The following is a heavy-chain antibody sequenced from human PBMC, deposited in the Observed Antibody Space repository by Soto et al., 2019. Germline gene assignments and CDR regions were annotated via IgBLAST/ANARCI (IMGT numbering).Heavy chain of an antibody. J-gene: IGHJ6*02. CDR2: IYYSGST. CDR1: GGAISSGGYY. D-gene: IGHD5-18*01. CDR3: ARDRAEYSCGQEPYYYYGMDV. V-gene: IGHV4-31*03. Sequence: QVQLQESGPGLVKPSQTLSLTCTVSGGAISSGGYYWSWIRQHPGKGLEWIGYIYYSGSTYYNPSLKSRVTISVDTSKNQFSLKLSSVTAADTAVYYCARDRAEYSCGQEPYYYYGMDVWGQGTTVTVSS.